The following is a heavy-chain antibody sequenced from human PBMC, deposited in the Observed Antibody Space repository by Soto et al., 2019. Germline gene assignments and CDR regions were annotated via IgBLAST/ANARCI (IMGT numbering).Heavy chain of an antibody. CDR3: ARDSPTAAADTYYYCCMDD. V-gene: IGHV4-4*02. D-gene: IGHD6-13*01. Sequence: PSETLSLTCAVSGGSISSSNWWSWVRQPPGKGLEWIGEIYHSGSTNYNPSLKSRVTISVDKSKNQFSLKLSSVTAADTAVYYCARDSPTAAADTYYYCCMDDWGQGTTVTASS. J-gene: IGHJ6*02. CDR2: IYHSGST. CDR1: GGSISSSNW.